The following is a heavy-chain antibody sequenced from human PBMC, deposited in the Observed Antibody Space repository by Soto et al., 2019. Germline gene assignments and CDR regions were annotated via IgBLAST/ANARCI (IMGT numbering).Heavy chain of an antibody. J-gene: IGHJ6*03. Sequence: EVQLVESGGGLVQPGGSLRLSCAASGFTFGSYSMNWVRQAPGKGLEWVSFILSSSGVIYYADSVKGRFTISRDNAKNSLYLQMNSLRAEDTAVYYCARDLRAPLAATTMPYYLDVCGKGTTVTVS. CDR1: GFTFGSYS. CDR2: ILSSSGVI. D-gene: IGHD2-2*01. V-gene: IGHV3-48*01. CDR3: ARDLRAPLAATTMPYYLDV.